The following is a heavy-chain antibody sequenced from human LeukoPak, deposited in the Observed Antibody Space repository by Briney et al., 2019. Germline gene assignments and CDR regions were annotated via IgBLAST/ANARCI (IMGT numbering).Heavy chain of an antibody. V-gene: IGHV5-51*03. CDR1: GYSFTSYW. Sequence: GESLKISCKGSGYSFTSYWIGWVRQMPGKGLERMGIIYPGDSDTRYSPTFQGQVTISGDKSIRTAYLQWSSLKASDTAIYYCAKTRDGFLSGAFDIWGQGTMVTVSS. CDR3: AKTRDGFLSGAFDI. J-gene: IGHJ3*02. CDR2: IYPGDSDT. D-gene: IGHD5-24*01.